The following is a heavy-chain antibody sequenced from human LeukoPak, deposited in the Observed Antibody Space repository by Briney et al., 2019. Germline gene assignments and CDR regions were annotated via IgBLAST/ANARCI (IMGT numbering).Heavy chain of an antibody. D-gene: IGHD1-26*01. V-gene: IGHV3-74*01. J-gene: IGHJ4*02. CDR2: IYTDGSRT. CDR1: GFTFSGYW. CDR3: ARGDHVGYFLDY. Sequence: GGSLRLSCAASGFTFSGYWMHWVRQAPGKGLVWVSRIYTDGSRTNYADSVWGRFTISGDNAKNTLYLQLDSLRAEDTAVYYCARGDHVGYFLDYWGQGTLVTVSS.